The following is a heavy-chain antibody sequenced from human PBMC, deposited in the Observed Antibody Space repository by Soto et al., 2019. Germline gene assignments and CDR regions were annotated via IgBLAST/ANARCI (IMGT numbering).Heavy chain of an antibody. J-gene: IGHJ4*02. CDR1: GFTFTSHW. Sequence: PGGSLRLSCAASGFTFTSHWMHWVRQAPGKGLVWVSRINTDGSATNCADSVKGRFTISRDNANNTLYLQMNSLRAEDTAVYYCARESSRALDYWGQGTLVTVSS. V-gene: IGHV3-74*01. CDR3: ARESSRALDY. CDR2: INTDGSAT.